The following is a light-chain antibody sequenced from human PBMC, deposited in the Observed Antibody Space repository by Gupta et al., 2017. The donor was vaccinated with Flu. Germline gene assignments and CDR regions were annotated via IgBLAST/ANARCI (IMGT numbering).Light chain of an antibody. V-gene: IGKV1-39*01. CDR3: QQSDSTPYS. J-gene: IGKJ2*03. CDR2: AAS. Sequence: DIQMTQSPSSLSASVGDRVTITCRSSQSISNYLNWYQQRPGKGPELLIHAASSLQSGVPSRFSGSGSGTDFTLTISSLQPEDFATYYCQQSDSTPYSFGQGTKVEIK. CDR1: QSISNY.